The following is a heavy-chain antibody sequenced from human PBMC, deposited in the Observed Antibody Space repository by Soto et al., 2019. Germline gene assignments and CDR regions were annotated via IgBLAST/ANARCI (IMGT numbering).Heavy chain of an antibody. CDR3: ARTPLL. Sequence: QVQLQESGPGLVKPSQTLSLTCTVSGGSISSGGYYWSWIRQHPGKGLEWIGYIYNSGSTYYNYYNPSLKSRVTISVDTSKNQFSLKLSSVTAADTAVYYCARTPLLWGQGTLVTVSS. J-gene: IGHJ4*02. CDR2: IYNSGSTYYN. D-gene: IGHD1-26*01. V-gene: IGHV4-31*03. CDR1: GGSISSGGYY.